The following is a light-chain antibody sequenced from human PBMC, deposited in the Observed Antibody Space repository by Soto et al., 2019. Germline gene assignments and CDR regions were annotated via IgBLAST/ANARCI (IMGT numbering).Light chain of an antibody. CDR3: QQFGSSIPHT. V-gene: IGKV3-11*01. J-gene: IGKJ2*01. CDR1: QSVRSF. CDR2: DAS. Sequence: EIVLTQAPATLYLSPGERATLSCRASQSVRSFLAWYQQKPGQAPRLLISDASDRAAGIPARFSGSGSGTAFTLTISSLEPEDFGVYYCQQFGSSIPHTFGQGTKLEIK.